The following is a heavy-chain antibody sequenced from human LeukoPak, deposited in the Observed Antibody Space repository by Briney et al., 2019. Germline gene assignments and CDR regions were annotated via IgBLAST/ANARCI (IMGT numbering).Heavy chain of an antibody. CDR3: AREPAVAYYFDY. D-gene: IGHD6-19*01. CDR1: GGTFSSYA. J-gene: IGHJ4*02. V-gene: IGHV1-46*01. Sequence: ASVKVSCKASGGTFSSYAISWVRQAPGQGLEWMGIINPSGGSTSYAQKLQGRVTMTTDTSTSTAYMELRSLRSDDTAVYYCAREPAVAYYFDYWGQGTLVTVSS. CDR2: INPSGGST.